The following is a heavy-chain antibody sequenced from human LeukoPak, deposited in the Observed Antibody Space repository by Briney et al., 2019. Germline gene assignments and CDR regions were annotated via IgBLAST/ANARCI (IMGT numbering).Heavy chain of an antibody. V-gene: IGHV1-69*05. J-gene: IGHJ4*02. CDR3: ARGAWFGELGKYYFDY. CDR2: IIPIFRTT. Sequence: ASVKVSCKASGGTFGSYAVSWVRQAPGQGLEWMGGIIPIFRTTHYAHKFQGRVTIVTDASMSTASMELSSLRSEGTAVYYCARGAWFGELGKYYFDYWGQGTLVTVSS. D-gene: IGHD3-10*01. CDR1: GGTFGSYA.